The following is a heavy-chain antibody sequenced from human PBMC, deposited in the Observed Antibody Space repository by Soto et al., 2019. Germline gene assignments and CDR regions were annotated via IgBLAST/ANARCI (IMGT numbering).Heavy chain of an antibody. J-gene: IGHJ4*02. Sequence: EVQLVESGGGLVQPGRSLRLSCEASGFMFDDYAMYWVRQAPGKGLEWVSGISWNSNSIVYADSVKGRFTISRDNAKNSMYLKMNSLKPEDTALYYCANSHSIASRPFDYWGQGTLVTVSS. D-gene: IGHD6-6*01. CDR3: ANSHSIASRPFDY. CDR2: ISWNSNSI. V-gene: IGHV3-9*01. CDR1: GFMFDDYA.